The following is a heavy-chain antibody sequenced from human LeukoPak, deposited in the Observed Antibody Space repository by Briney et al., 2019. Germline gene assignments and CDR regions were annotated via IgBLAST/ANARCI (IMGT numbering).Heavy chain of an antibody. Sequence: SETLSLTCTVSGGSISTYYWSWIRQSPGKGLEWIGSVYYSGSTNYNPSLKSRVTISVDTSKNQFSLKLSSVTAADTAVYYCARQRSYYDSSGYSPAFDIWGQGTMVTVSS. D-gene: IGHD3-22*01. CDR1: GGSISTYY. CDR3: ARQRSYYDSSGYSPAFDI. V-gene: IGHV4-59*08. CDR2: VYYSGST. J-gene: IGHJ3*02.